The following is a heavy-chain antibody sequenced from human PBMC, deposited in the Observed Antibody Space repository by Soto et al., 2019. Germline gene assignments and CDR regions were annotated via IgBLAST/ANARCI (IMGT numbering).Heavy chain of an antibody. V-gene: IGHV3-48*02. D-gene: IGHD3-22*01. CDR3: ARENRVGYYDSSGYRSFDY. CDR2: ISSSSSTI. CDR1: GFTFSSYS. Sequence: HPGGSLRLSCAASGFTFSSYSMNWVRQAPGKGLEWVSYISSSSSTIYYADSVKGRFTISRDNAKNSLYLQMNSLRDEDTAVYYCARENRVGYYDSSGYRSFDYWGQGTLVTVSS. J-gene: IGHJ4*02.